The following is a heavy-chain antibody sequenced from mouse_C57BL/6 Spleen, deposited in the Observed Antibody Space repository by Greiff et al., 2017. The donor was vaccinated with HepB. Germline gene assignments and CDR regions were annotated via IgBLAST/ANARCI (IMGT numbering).Heavy chain of an antibody. Sequence: EVNVVESGGGLVKPGGSLKLSCAASGFTFSDYGMHWVRQAPEKGLEWVAYISSGSSTIYYADTVKGRFTISRDNAKNTLFLQMTSLRSEDTAMYYCAREGGYAMDYWGQGTSVTVSS. D-gene: IGHD3-3*01. J-gene: IGHJ4*01. CDR3: AREGGYAMDY. CDR2: ISSGSSTI. CDR1: GFTFSDYG. V-gene: IGHV5-17*01.